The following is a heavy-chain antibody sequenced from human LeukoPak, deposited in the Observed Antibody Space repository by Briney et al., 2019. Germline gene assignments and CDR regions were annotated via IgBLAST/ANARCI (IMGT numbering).Heavy chain of an antibody. Sequence: PGRSLRLSCAASGFTFDDYAMHWVRQAPGKGLEWVSGISWNSGSIGYADSVKGRFTIYRDNAKNSLYLQMNSLRAEDMALYYCAKDKGKSMIVVGDAFDIWGQGTMVTVSS. D-gene: IGHD3-22*01. CDR2: ISWNSGSI. V-gene: IGHV3-9*03. J-gene: IGHJ3*02. CDR3: AKDKGKSMIVVGDAFDI. CDR1: GFTFDDYA.